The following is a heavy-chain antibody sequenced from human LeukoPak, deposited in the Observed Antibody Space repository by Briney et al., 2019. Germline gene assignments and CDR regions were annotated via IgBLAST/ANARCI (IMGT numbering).Heavy chain of an antibody. CDR3: VSGNYFDY. D-gene: IGHD2-15*01. V-gene: IGHV1-2*02. J-gene: IGHJ4*02. Sequence: ASVKVSCKASGYSFTDYYMHWVRQAPGQGLEWMGWINPYSGDTNYEQKFQGRVTKTRDTSISTAYMELSSLRSDDTAVYYCVSGNYFDYWGQGTLVTVSS. CDR1: GYSFTDYY. CDR2: INPYSGDT.